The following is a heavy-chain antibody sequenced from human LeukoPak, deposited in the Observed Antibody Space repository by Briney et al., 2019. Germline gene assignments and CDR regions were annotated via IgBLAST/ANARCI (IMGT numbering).Heavy chain of an antibody. CDR3: ARDRVIMVRGAESLFGY. D-gene: IGHD3-10*01. Sequence: GGPLRLSCAASGFTFSSYWMHWVRQAPGKGLVWVSRINTDGSSTSYADSVKGRFTISRDNAKNTLYLQMTSLRAEDTAVYFCARDRVIMVRGAESLFGYWGQGTLVTVSS. CDR2: INTDGSST. J-gene: IGHJ4*02. V-gene: IGHV3-74*01. CDR1: GFTFSSYW.